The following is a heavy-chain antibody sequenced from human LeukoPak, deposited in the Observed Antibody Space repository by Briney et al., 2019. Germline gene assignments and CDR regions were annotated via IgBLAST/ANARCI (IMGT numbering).Heavy chain of an antibody. J-gene: IGHJ6*02. D-gene: IGHD2-15*01. CDR1: GFTFSYDW. Sequence: KPGGSLRLSCAASGFTFSYDWMTWVRQAPGKGLEWVGRIKSKTDGGTTDYAAPVKGRFIISRDDSKNTLYLQMNSLKTEDTAVHYCSTVRYCSGGSCVGGMDVWAKGPRSPSP. CDR2: IKSKTDGGTT. CDR3: STVRYCSGGSCVGGMDV. V-gene: IGHV3-15*01.